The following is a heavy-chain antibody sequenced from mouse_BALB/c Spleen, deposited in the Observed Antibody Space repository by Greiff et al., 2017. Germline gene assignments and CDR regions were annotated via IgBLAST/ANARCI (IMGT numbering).Heavy chain of an antibody. D-gene: IGHD1-1*01. CDR1: GYTFTSYW. J-gene: IGHJ3*01. CDR3: AAYYYGSSQFAY. V-gene: IGHV1-7*01. CDR2: INPSTGYT. Sequence: QVQLQQSGAELAKPGASVKMSCKASGYTFTSYWMHWVKQRPGQGLEWIGYINPSTGYTEYNQKFKDKATLTADKSSSTAYMQLSSLTSEDSAVYYCAAYYYGSSQFAYWGQGTLVTVSA.